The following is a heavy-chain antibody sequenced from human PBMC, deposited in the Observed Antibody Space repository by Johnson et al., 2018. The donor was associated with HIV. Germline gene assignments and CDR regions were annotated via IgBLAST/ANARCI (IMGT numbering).Heavy chain of an antibody. CDR3: ARARAGDAFDI. Sequence: EQLVESGGGLVQPGGSLRLSCVASGFTFSSNALNWFRQAPGKGLEWVSVISGSGGSPGHADSVKGRFTISRDNAKNSLYLQMNSLRAEDTAVYYCARARAGDAFDIWGQGTMVTISS. CDR2: ISGSGGSP. D-gene: IGHD6-13*01. J-gene: IGHJ3*02. V-gene: IGHV3-23*04. CDR1: GFTFSSNA.